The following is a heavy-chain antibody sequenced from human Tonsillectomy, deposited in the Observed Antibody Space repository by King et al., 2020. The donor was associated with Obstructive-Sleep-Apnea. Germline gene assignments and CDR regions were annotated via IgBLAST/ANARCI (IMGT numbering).Heavy chain of an antibody. D-gene: IGHD6-19*01. V-gene: IGHV7-4-1*02. Sequence: VQLVQSGSELKKPGASVKVSCKASVYSFSNYAMNWVRQTPGQGLEWMGWINTNTGKPTYGQGFTGRFVFSLDTAVSTAYLQISSLKAEDTAVYYCATGGWSRPPLDNWGQGTLVTVSS. J-gene: IGHJ4*02. CDR2: INTNTGKP. CDR3: ATGGWSRPPLDN. CDR1: VYSFSNYA.